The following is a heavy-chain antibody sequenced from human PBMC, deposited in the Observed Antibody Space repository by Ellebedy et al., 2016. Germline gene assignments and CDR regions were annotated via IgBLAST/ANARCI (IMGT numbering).Heavy chain of an antibody. J-gene: IGHJ4*02. V-gene: IGHV4-59*12. Sequence: SETLSLTXTVSGGSISSYYWSWIRQPPGKGLEWIGYIYYSGSTNYNPSLKSRVTMSVDTSKNQFSLKLSSVTAADTAVYYCARDTGSGSYGGFPDYWGQGTLVTVSS. CDR3: ARDTGSGSYGGFPDY. D-gene: IGHD3-10*01. CDR2: IYYSGST. CDR1: GGSISSYY.